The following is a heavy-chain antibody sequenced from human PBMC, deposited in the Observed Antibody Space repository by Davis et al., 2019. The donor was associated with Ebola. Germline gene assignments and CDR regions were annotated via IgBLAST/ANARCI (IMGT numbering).Heavy chain of an antibody. J-gene: IGHJ4*02. D-gene: IGHD3-22*01. Sequence: PGGSLRLSCAASGFTFSDHYMDWVRQAPGKGLEWVGRIRKKGNNYSTVYAASVEGRFTISRDDSKNSLYLQMNSLKTDDTAMYYCAREKYDSSGLDNWGQGTLVTVSS. V-gene: IGHV3-72*01. CDR2: IRKKGNNYST. CDR1: GFTFSDHY. CDR3: AREKYDSSGLDN.